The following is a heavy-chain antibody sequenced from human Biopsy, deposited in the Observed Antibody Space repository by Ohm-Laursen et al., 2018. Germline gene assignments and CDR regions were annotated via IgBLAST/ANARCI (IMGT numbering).Heavy chain of an antibody. CDR3: ARGSSYGYDFDY. Sequence: GTLSLTCAVYGGSFNGYFWSWIRQPPGKGLEWIGDITQSGSTNYSPSLKSRVTISVDTSKNQFSLKLSSVTAADTAVYFCARGSSYGYDFDYWGQGTLVAVSS. CDR2: ITQSGST. CDR1: GGSFNGYF. D-gene: IGHD5-18*01. J-gene: IGHJ4*02. V-gene: IGHV4-34*01.